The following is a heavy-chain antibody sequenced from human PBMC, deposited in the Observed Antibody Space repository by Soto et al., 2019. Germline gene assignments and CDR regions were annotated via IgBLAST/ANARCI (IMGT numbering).Heavy chain of an antibody. Sequence: QVQLVQSGAEVKKPGASVRVSCEASGYTFTSYGISWVRQAPGQGLEWMGWISVYSGSTNYAQKLQGRVTMTTDRSTRAVYIELRSLRSDDTVVYYCARDSWGLAVPDYHYYAMDVWGQGTTVTVS. CDR3: ARDSWGLAVPDYHYYAMDV. V-gene: IGHV1-18*04. CDR2: ISVYSGST. J-gene: IGHJ6*02. D-gene: IGHD6-19*01. CDR1: GYTFTSYG.